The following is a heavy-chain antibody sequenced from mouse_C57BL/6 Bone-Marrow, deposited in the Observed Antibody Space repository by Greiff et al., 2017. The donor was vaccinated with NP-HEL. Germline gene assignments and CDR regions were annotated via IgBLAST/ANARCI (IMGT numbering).Heavy chain of an antibody. V-gene: IGHV1-81*01. J-gene: IGHJ4*01. Sequence: QVQLQQSGAELARPGASVKLSCKASGYTFTSYGISWVKQRTGQGLEWIGEIYPRSGNTYYNEKFKGKATLTADKSSSTAYMELRSLTSEDSAVYFCARPITTVDYYAMDYWGQGTSVTVSS. D-gene: IGHD1-1*01. CDR1: GYTFTSYG. CDR2: IYPRSGNT. CDR3: ARPITTVDYYAMDY.